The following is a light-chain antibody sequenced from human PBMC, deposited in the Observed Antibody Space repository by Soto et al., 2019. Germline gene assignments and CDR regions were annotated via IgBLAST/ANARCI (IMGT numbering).Light chain of an antibody. Sequence: DIVLTQSPATLSLSPGDRVTLSCRASQSVGSYLTWYQHRPGQGPRLLVYDASNRATGVPARFSGSGSETDSTLTISSLEPEVFAVYYWQQRLRCPFTFGQGTRLEIK. CDR3: QQRLRCPFT. CDR2: DAS. J-gene: IGKJ5*01. CDR1: QSVGSY. V-gene: IGKV3-11*01.